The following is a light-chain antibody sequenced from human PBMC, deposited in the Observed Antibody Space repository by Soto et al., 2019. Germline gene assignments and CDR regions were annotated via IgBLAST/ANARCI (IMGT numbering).Light chain of an antibody. CDR3: LLSFGGAWV. V-gene: IGLV7-46*01. CDR2: DVN. J-gene: IGLJ3*02. Sequence: QAVVTQEPSLTVSPGGTVTVTCGSSTGAVTSDHWPYWLQQRAGQAPTTLIYDVNNKHSWTPARFSGSLLGGKAALTLSGAQPQDEAEYYCLLSFGGAWVFGGGTKLTVL. CDR1: TGAVTSDHW.